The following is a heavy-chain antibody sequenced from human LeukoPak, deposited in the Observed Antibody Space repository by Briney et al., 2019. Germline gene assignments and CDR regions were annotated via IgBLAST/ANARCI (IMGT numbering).Heavy chain of an antibody. CDR2: ISSGGSNK. D-gene: IGHD5-12*01. CDR3: ARNENSGWGYFDY. J-gene: IGHJ4*02. V-gene: IGHV3-30-3*01. Sequence: GGSLRLSCAGSGFTFNTFSIHWVRQAPGKGLEWVAVISSGGSNKYYADSVKGRFTISRDNSKNTLYLQMNSLRAEDTAVYYCARNENSGWGYFDYWGQGTLVTVSS. CDR1: GFTFNTFS.